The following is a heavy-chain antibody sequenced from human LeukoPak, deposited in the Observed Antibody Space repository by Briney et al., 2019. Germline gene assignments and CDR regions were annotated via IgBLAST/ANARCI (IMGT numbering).Heavy chain of an antibody. J-gene: IGHJ4*02. CDR3: ASPTISRSLDY. Sequence: GGSLRLSCAASGFTFSSYAMSWVRQAPGKGLEWVSYISSSSTIYYADSVKGRFTISRDNAKNSLYLQMNSLRAEDTAVYYCASPTISRSLDYWGQGTLVTVSS. CDR1: GFTFSSYA. D-gene: IGHD1-26*01. CDR2: ISSSSTI. V-gene: IGHV3-48*01.